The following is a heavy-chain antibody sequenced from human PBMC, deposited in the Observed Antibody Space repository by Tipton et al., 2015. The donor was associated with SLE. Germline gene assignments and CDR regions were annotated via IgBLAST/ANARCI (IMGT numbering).Heavy chain of an antibody. CDR3: ARGGRYYYDSSGYRGMDV. V-gene: IGHV4-39*07. Sequence: TLSLTCTVSGGSISSSSYYWGWIRQPPGKGLEWIGSIYYSGSTYYNPSLKSRVTISVDTSKNQFSLKLSSVTAADTAVYYCARGGRYYYDSSGYRGMDVWGQGTTVTVSS. J-gene: IGHJ6*02. CDR1: GGSISSSSYY. D-gene: IGHD3-22*01. CDR2: IYYSGST.